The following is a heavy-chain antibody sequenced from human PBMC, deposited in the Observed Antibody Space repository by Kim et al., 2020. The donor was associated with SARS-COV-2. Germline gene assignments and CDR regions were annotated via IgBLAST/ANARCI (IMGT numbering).Heavy chain of an antibody. CDR3: AKDKYGGIAAAGSSFSGGLDV. D-gene: IGHD6-13*01. CDR2: ISGSGGST. V-gene: IGHV3-23*01. J-gene: IGHJ6*02. Sequence: GGSLRLSCAASGFTFSSYAMSWVRQAPGKGLEWVSAISGSGGSTYYADSVKGRFTISRDNSKNTLYLQMNSLRAEDTAVYYCAKDKYGGIAAAGSSFSGGLDVWGQGTTVTVSS. CDR1: GFTFSSYA.